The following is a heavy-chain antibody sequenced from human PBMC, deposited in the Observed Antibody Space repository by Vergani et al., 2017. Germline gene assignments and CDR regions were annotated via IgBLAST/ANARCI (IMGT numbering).Heavy chain of an antibody. Sequence: QLQLQESGSGLVKPSQTLSLTCAVSGGSISSGGYSWSWIRQPPGKGLEWIGYIYHSGSTYYNPSLKSRVTISVDRSKNPFSLKRSSVTSADTAVYYGARAVTSFGNYDYYMEVWGKGTTVTVS. J-gene: IGHJ6*03. CDR1: GGSISSGGYS. D-gene: IGHD4-17*01. CDR2: IYHSGST. V-gene: IGHV4-30-2*01. CDR3: ARAVTSFGNYDYYMEV.